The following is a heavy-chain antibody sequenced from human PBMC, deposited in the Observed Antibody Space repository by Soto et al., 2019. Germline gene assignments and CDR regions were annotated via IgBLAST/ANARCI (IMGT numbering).Heavy chain of an antibody. D-gene: IGHD6-6*01. V-gene: IGHV1-69*08. Sequence: QVQLVQSGAEVKKPGSSVKVSCKASGGTFSSYTISWVRQAPGQGLEWMGRIIPILGIANYAQKFQGRVTITADKSTSTAYMELSSLRSEDTAVYYCAREGYSSSLGYFAYWGQGALVTVSS. CDR3: AREGYSSSLGYFAY. CDR2: IIPILGIA. CDR1: GGTFSSYT. J-gene: IGHJ4*02.